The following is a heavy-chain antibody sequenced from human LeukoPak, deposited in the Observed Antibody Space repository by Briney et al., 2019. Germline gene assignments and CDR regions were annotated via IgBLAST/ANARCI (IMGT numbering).Heavy chain of an antibody. D-gene: IGHD3-9*01. CDR1: GGSISSYY. Sequence: SEALSLTCTVSGGSISSYYWSWIRQPPGKGLEWIGYIYYSGSTNYNPSLKSRVTISVDTSKNQFSLKLSSVTAADTAVYYCARLDRYYDILTGADYYYYMDVWGKGTTVTISS. V-gene: IGHV4-59*12. CDR2: IYYSGST. J-gene: IGHJ6*03. CDR3: ARLDRYYDILTGADYYYYMDV.